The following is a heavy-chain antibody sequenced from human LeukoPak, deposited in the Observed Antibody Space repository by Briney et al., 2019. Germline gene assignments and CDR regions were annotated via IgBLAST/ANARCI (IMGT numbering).Heavy chain of an antibody. V-gene: IGHV4-39*01. Sequence: PSETLSLTCTVSGGSISSGSDYWAWLRQPPGMGLEWIATVYYTGNPYYNPSLKNRVTISADTSKNQFSLKLTSVTAADTGRYYCARNPSVVDPSGGWFDPWGQGILVTVSS. CDR2: VYYTGNP. D-gene: IGHD2-15*01. CDR3: ARNPSVVDPSGGWFDP. J-gene: IGHJ5*02. CDR1: GGSISSGSDY.